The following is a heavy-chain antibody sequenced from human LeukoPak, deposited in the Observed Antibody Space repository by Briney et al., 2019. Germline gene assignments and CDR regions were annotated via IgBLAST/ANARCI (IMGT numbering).Heavy chain of an antibody. V-gene: IGHV3-23*01. CDR3: AKDPGSGDGYNL. J-gene: IGHJ4*02. Sequence: GRSLRLSCAASGFTFDDYAMHWVRQAPGKGLEWVSAISGSGGSTYYADSVKGRFTISRDNSKNTLYLQMNSLRAEDTAVYYCAKDPGSGDGYNLGGQGTLVTVSS. CDR2: ISGSGGST. D-gene: IGHD5-24*01. CDR1: GFTFDDYA.